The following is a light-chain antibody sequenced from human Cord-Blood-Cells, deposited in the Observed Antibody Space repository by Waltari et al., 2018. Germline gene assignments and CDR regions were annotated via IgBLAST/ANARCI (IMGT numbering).Light chain of an antibody. J-gene: IGKJ3*01. V-gene: IGKV1-8*01. CDR2: AAS. Sequence: AIRMTQSPSSFSASTGDRVTITCRASQGISSYLAWYQQKPGKAPKLLIYAASTLQSGFPSRFSGSGSGTDFTLTISCLQSEDFATYYCQQYYSYPPTFGPGTKVDIK. CDR3: QQYYSYPPT. CDR1: QGISSY.